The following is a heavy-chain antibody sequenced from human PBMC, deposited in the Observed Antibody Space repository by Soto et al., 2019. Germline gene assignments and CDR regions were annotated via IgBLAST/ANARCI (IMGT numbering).Heavy chain of an antibody. CDR1: GFTFSSYC. Sequence: TGGSLTLSCAASGFTFSSYCMHWVRQAPGKGLEWVAVIWYDGSNKYYADSVKGRFTISRDNSKNTLYLQMNSLRAEDTAVYYCARDSYDILTGYFLDYYYGMDVWGQGTTVTVSS. CDR2: IWYDGSNK. CDR3: ARDSYDILTGYFLDYYYGMDV. D-gene: IGHD3-9*01. V-gene: IGHV3-33*01. J-gene: IGHJ6*02.